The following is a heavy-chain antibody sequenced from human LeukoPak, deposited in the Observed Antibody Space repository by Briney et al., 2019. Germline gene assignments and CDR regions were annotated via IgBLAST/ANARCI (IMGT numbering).Heavy chain of an antibody. V-gene: IGHV3-30-3*01. CDR1: GFTFSSFA. J-gene: IGHJ4*02. D-gene: IGHD3-10*01. Sequence: PGGSLRLSCAASGFTFSSFAMHWVRQAPGNGLEWVAVISYDGSNTYYADSVKGRFTISRDNSKNTLYLQRGSLRAEDTAVYCCAREAKDIYGSGSFDYWGQGTLVTVSS. CDR3: AREAKDIYGSGSFDY. CDR2: ISYDGSNT.